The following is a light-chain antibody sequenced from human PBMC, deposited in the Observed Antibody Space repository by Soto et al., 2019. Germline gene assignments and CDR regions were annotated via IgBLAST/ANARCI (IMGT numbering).Light chain of an antibody. CDR2: AAS. CDR1: HDISNS. Sequence: DIQMTQSPASVSASVGDSITITCRASHDISNSLAWYQHKAGKAPKLLIYAASSLQSGVPSRFSGSGSGTDFTLTVNSLQPEDFATYYCQQSKSYPYTFGGGTKLEIK. CDR3: QQSKSYPYT. J-gene: IGKJ2*01. V-gene: IGKV1-12*01.